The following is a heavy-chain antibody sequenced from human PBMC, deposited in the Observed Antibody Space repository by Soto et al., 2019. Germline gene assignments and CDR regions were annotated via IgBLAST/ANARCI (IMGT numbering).Heavy chain of an antibody. D-gene: IGHD2-15*01. Sequence: GGSLRLSCATSGYTFSSYGIHWVRQAPSKGLEWVAVIWYDGSNKYYADSVKGRFTISRDNSKNTRYLQMNSLRAEDTAVYYCARGGYCIGGSCYSDAFDIWGQGTMVTVSS. J-gene: IGHJ3*02. V-gene: IGHV3-33*01. CDR1: GYTFSSYG. CDR2: IWYDGSNK. CDR3: ARGGYCIGGSCYSDAFDI.